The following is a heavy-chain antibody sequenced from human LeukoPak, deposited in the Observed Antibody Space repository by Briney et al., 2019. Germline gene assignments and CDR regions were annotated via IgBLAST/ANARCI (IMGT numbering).Heavy chain of an antibody. V-gene: IGHV4-59*01. CDR3: ARGAGLSSSWSNWFDP. CDR2: IYYSGST. Sequence: PSETLSLTCTVSGGSISSYYWSWIRQPPGKGLEWIGYIYYSGSTNYNPSLKSRVTISVDTSKNQFSLKLSSVTAADTAVYYCARGAGLSSSWSNWFDPWGQGTLDTVSS. D-gene: IGHD6-13*01. CDR1: GGSISSYY. J-gene: IGHJ5*02.